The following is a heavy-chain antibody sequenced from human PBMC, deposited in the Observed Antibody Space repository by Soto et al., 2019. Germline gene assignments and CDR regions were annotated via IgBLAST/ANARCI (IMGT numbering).Heavy chain of an antibody. V-gene: IGHV1-46*01. CDR2: INPSGGST. Sequence: ASVKVSCKASGYTFTSYYMHWVRQAPGQGLEWMGIINPSGGSTSYAQKFQGRVTMTRDTSTSTVYMELSSLRSEDTAVYYCARDPYYDVWSGYYPTTYYYYGMDVWGQGTTVPVSS. CDR1: GYTFTSYY. J-gene: IGHJ6*02. CDR3: ARDPYYDVWSGYYPTTYYYYGMDV. D-gene: IGHD3-3*01.